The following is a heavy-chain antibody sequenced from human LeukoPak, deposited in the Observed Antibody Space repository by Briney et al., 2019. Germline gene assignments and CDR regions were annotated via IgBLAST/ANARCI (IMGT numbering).Heavy chain of an antibody. D-gene: IGHD3-9*01. Sequence: NPSETLSLTCTVSGGSISSSSYYWGWIRQPSGKGLEWIGSIYYSGSTYYNPSLKSRVTISVDTSKNQFSLKLSSVTAADTAVYYCARLDYDILTGYPYYFDYWGQGTLVTVSS. CDR2: IYYSGST. V-gene: IGHV4-39*01. CDR3: ARLDYDILTGYPYYFDY. J-gene: IGHJ4*02. CDR1: GGSISSSSYY.